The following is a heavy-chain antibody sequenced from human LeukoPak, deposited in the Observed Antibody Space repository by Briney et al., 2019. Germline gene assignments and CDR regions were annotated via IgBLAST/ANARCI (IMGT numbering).Heavy chain of an antibody. CDR3: ARHAVMVRGVTNWFGP. Sequence: GESLKISCKGSGYRFSTYWIGWVRQMPGKGLEWMGIIYPGDSETRYSPSFQGQVTISADNSISTAYLQWTSLKASDTAMYYCARHAVMVRGVTNWFGPWGQGTLVTVSS. V-gene: IGHV5-51*01. CDR1: GYRFSTYW. D-gene: IGHD3-10*01. J-gene: IGHJ5*02. CDR2: IYPGDSET.